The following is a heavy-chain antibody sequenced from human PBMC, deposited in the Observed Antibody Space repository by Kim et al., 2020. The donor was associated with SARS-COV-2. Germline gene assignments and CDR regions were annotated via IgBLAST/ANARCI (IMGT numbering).Heavy chain of an antibody. D-gene: IGHD4-17*01. J-gene: IGHJ6*02. CDR2: IRDGASGQ. CDR3: TKDQYGWVTTATGMDV. V-gene: IGHV3-30*09. CDR1: GFTFIRFA. Sequence: GGSLRLSCAASGFTFIRFAMHWVRQAPGKGLEWLAHIRDGASGQYYADSVKGRFAISRDNSKNMLYLQMNNLRPEDTAVFYCTKDQYGWVTTATGMDVWGQGTAVIVSS.